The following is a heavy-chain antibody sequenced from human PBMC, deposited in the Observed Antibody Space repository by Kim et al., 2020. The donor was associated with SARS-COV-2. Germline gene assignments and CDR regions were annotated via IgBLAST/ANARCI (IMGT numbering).Heavy chain of an antibody. CDR3: AHRSAQGDFDP. V-gene: IGHV2-5*02. CDR1: GFSFSAYGVG. J-gene: IGHJ5*02. CDR2: IFWDDDT. D-gene: IGHD3-16*01. Sequence: SGPTLVNPTQTLTLTCNFSGFSFSAYGVGVDWIRQPPGKALEWLAVIFWDDDTYYSPSLKSRLSITRDSSNNQVVLEMTNMDPVDTATYYCAHRSAQGDFDPWGQGTLVTVSS.